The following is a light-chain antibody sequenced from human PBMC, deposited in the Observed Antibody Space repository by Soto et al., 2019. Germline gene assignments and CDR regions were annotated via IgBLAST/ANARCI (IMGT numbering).Light chain of an antibody. Sequence: EIVLTQSPGTLSLSPGESATLSCRASQSVSSSYLAWYQQKAGQAPRLLIYAASTRATGIQARFSGSGSGTDFTLTIRSLQSEDFAVYYCKQYSIWRTFGQGTKVDIK. CDR3: KQYSIWRT. V-gene: IGKV3-20*01. CDR2: AAS. CDR1: QSVSSSY. J-gene: IGKJ1*01.